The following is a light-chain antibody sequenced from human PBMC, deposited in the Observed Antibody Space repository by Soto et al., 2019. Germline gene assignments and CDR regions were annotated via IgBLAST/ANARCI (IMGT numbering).Light chain of an antibody. V-gene: IGKV3-20*01. CDR1: QSVSSSY. J-gene: IGKJ4*01. CDR3: HQYGSSLLT. Sequence: EIVLTQSPGTLSLSPGERATLSCRASQSVSSSYLAWYQQKPGQAPRLLIYGASSRATGIPDRFSGSGSGTTYSLLISRLVPADFSVYYCHQYGSSLLTFGGGTKVEIK. CDR2: GAS.